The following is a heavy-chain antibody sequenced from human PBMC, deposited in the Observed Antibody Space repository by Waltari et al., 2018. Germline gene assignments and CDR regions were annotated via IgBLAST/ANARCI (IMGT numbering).Heavy chain of an antibody. CDR1: GGSLRGYY. CDR2: INHSPNS. D-gene: IGHD2-8*02. J-gene: IGHJ6*02. CDR3: VRLEDCTGPGGNCYSGAPFAVDV. V-gene: IGHV4-34*01. Sequence: QVHLQQWGAGLLRPSETLSLICAVYGGSLRGYYWAWIRQPPGKGLEWIGEINHSPNSNYNPSLRSRVHMSIDTSQNQFSLQLTSVTAADTGVYYCVRLEDCTGPGGNCYSGAPFAVDVWGQGTTVTVPS.